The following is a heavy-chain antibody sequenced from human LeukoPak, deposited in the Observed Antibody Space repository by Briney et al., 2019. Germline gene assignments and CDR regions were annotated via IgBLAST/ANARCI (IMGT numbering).Heavy chain of an antibody. D-gene: IGHD3-3*01. CDR1: GFTFSSYG. J-gene: IGHJ6*02. CDR3: ARVLITIFGYYGMDV. CDR2: ITGSGGGT. Sequence: GGSLRLSCAASGFTFSSYGMSWVRQAPGKGLEWVSAITGSGGGTYYADSVKGRFTISGDTSKNTLYLQMNSLRAEDTAVYYCARVLITIFGYYGMDVWGQGTTVTVSS. V-gene: IGHV3-23*01.